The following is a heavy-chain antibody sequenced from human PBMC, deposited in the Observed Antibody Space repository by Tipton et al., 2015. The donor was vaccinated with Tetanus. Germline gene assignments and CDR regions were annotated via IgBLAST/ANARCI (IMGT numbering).Heavy chain of an antibody. CDR1: GGSVSGGDYH. CDR3: ARIRYYPDSSAFLSDY. D-gene: IGHD3-22*01. CDR2: SHYRGET. V-gene: IGHV4-61*08. Sequence: TLSLTCTVSGGSVSGGDYHWSWIRQPPGKGLEWIGYSHYRGETNYNPSVSSRLTISLDTSKNQVSLRLTSVTAADTAVYFCARIRYYPDSSAFLSDYWGRGIRVTVSS. J-gene: IGHJ4*02.